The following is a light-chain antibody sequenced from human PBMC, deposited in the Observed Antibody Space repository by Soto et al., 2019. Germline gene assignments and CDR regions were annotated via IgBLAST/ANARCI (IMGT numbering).Light chain of an antibody. V-gene: IGKV1-39*01. CDR1: QNINSY. Sequence: DVQLTQSPSSLSASAGDRVTITCRASQNINSYLNWYQQRPGTAPKFLIYAASSLQSGVPSRFSGSESGTDFTLIISGLQPEDSGFYFCQQTFNTPHTFGQGTKLEI. CDR2: AAS. CDR3: QQTFNTPHT. J-gene: IGKJ2*01.